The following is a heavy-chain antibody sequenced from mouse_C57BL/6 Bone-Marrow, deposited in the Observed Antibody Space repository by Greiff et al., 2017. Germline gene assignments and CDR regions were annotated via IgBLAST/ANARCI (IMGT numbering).Heavy chain of an antibody. CDR1: GYTFTSYW. CDR2: IHPNSGST. D-gene: IGHD5-1-1*01. CDR3: SRSNTHCYFDV. Sequence: VQLQQSGAELVKPGASVKLSCKASGYTFTSYWMHWVKQRPGRGLEWIGMIHPNSGSTNYNEKFKSKATLTVAKSSSTASMPLSSLTSEDSAVYSCSRSNTHCYFDVWGTGTTLTVSS. V-gene: IGHV1-64*01. J-gene: IGHJ1*03.